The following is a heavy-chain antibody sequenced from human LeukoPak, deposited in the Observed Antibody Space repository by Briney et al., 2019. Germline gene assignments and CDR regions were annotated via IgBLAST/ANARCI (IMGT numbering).Heavy chain of an antibody. J-gene: IGHJ3*02. CDR2: ISSSSSYI. CDR3: ARPHCSSTSCYRINAFDI. D-gene: IGHD2-2*02. Sequence: GGSLRLSCAASGFTFSSYSMNWVRQAPGKGLEWVSSISSSSSYIYYADSVKGRFTISRDNAKNSLYLQMNSLRAEDTAVYYCARPHCSSTSCYRINAFDIWGQGTMVTVSS. V-gene: IGHV3-21*01. CDR1: GFTFSSYS.